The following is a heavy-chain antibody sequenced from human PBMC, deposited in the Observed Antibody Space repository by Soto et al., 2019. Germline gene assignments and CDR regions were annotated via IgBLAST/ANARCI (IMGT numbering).Heavy chain of an antibody. Sequence: EVQLVVSGGGLVQPGGSLRLSCAAAGFTVSSNYMSWVRKAPGKGLEWVSVIYSGGSTYYEDTVKGRFTISRDNSKDTLDLQLNSLRAEDTAVYYFSRGMVAADYCVQGTLVAVSS. D-gene: IGHD2-15*01. V-gene: IGHV3-66*01. J-gene: IGHJ4*02. CDR3: SRGMVAADY. CDR2: IYSGGST. CDR1: GFTVSSNY.